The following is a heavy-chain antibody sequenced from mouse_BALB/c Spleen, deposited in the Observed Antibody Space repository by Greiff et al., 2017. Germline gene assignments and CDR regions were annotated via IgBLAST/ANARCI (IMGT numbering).Heavy chain of an antibody. CDR3: ARSYITTVVATGFDY. J-gene: IGHJ2*01. CDR1: GFTFSSFG. CDR2: ISSGSSTI. V-gene: IGHV5-17*02. D-gene: IGHD1-1*01. Sequence: DVQLVESGGGLVQPGGSRKLSCAASGFTFSSFGMHWVRQAPEKGLEWVAYISSGSSTIYYADTVKGRFTISRDNPKNTLFLQMTSLRSEDTAMYYCARSYITTVVATGFDYWGQGTTLTVSS.